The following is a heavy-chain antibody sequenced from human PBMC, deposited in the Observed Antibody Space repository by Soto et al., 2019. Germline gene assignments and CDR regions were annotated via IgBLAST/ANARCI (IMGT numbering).Heavy chain of an antibody. CDR1: GYTFTSYG. J-gene: IGHJ4*02. D-gene: IGHD3-22*01. CDR3: ARDWAMMIAQPGGFDY. V-gene: IGHV1-18*01. Sequence: QVQLVQSGAEVKKPGASVKVSCKASGYTFTSYGISWVRQAPGQGLEWMGWISAYNGNTNYAQKLQGRVTMTTDTHTSTGFMEPRSLRSDDTAVYYCARDWAMMIAQPGGFDYWGQGTLVTVSS. CDR2: ISAYNGNT.